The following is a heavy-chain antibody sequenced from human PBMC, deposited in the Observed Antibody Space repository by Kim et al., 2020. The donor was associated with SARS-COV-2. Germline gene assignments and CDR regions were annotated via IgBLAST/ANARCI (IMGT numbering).Heavy chain of an antibody. CDR1: GFTFSSYG. CDR2: ISYDGSNK. CDR3: AKDRAYCGGDCYLNWFDP. V-gene: IGHV3-30*18. J-gene: IGHJ5*02. D-gene: IGHD2-21*01. Sequence: GGSLRLSCAASGFTFSSYGMHWVRQAPGKGLEWVAVISYDGSNKYYADSVKGRFTISRDNSKNTLYLQMNSLRAEDTAVYYCAKDRAYCGGDCYLNWFDPWGQGTLVTVSS.